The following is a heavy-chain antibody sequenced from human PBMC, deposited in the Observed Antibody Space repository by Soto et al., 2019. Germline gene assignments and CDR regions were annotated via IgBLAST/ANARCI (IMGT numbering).Heavy chain of an antibody. CDR3: ASANCGGDCSYRHDRYYFES. CDR1: GGSITSDDYY. CDR2: IFYSGST. J-gene: IGHJ4*02. Sequence: QVQLQESGPGLVKPSQSLSLTCTVSGGSITSDDYYWSWIRQPPGRGLEWIGYIFYSGSTHYNPSLKSRFIISLDTSKKQVSLKISSVTAAETAVYYCASANCGGDCSYRHDRYYFESWGQGTLVTVSS. V-gene: IGHV4-30-4*01. D-gene: IGHD2-21*02.